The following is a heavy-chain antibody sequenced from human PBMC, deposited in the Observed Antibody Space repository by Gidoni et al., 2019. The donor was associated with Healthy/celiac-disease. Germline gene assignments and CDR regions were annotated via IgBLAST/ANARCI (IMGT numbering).Heavy chain of an antibody. Sequence: EVQLVESGGGLVQPGGALRLSCAASGFPFSSYSMNWVRQAPGKGLEWVSYISSSSSTIYYADSVKGRFTISRDNAKNSLYLQMNSLRDEDTAVYYCARAYSGYDFFDYWGQGTLVTVSS. CDR1: GFPFSSYS. J-gene: IGHJ4*02. V-gene: IGHV3-48*02. CDR3: ARAYSGYDFFDY. CDR2: ISSSSSTI. D-gene: IGHD5-12*01.